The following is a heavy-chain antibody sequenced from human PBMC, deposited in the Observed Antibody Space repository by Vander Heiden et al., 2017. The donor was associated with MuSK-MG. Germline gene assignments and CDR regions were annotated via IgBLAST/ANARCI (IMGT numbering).Heavy chain of an antibody. J-gene: IGHJ5*02. CDR2: INTNTGNP. CDR1: GYTFTSHS. CDR3: ARGDALVTLTFDP. V-gene: IGHV7-4-1*02. Sequence: QVQLVQSGSELKKPGASVKISCKASGYTFTSHSINGVPQAQGQGLEWMGWINTNTGNPTYAQGFTGHFGFSLDTSVTTAYLEIRGLKPDDTAVYYWARGDALVTLTFDPGGQGTLVTVSS. D-gene: IGHD2-21*02.